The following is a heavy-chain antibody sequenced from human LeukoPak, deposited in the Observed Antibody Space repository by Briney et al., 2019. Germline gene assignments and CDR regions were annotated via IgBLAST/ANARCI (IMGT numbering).Heavy chain of an antibody. J-gene: IGHJ4*02. CDR3: AKERLGYCSGGSCYVFDY. V-gene: IGHV3-33*06. CDR1: GFTFSSYG. Sequence: GGSLRLSCAASGFTFSSYGMHWVRQAPGKGLEWVAVIWYDGSNKYYADSVKGRFTISRDNSKNTLYLQMNGLRAEDTAVYYCAKERLGYCSGGSCYVFDYWGQGTLVTVSS. D-gene: IGHD2-15*01. CDR2: IWYDGSNK.